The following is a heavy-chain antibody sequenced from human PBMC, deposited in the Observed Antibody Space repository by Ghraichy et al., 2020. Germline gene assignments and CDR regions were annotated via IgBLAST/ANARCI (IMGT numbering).Heavy chain of an antibody. CDR2: IYYSGST. D-gene: IGHD3-10*01. V-gene: IGHV4-59*01. CDR3: ARDEGSGGFDY. J-gene: IGHJ4*02. Sequence: SETLSLTCTVSGGSISSYYWSWIRQPPGKGLEWIGYIYYSGSTNYNPSLKSRVTISVDTSKNQFSLKLSSGTAADTAVYYCARDEGSGGFDYWGQGTLVTVSS. CDR1: GGSISSYY.